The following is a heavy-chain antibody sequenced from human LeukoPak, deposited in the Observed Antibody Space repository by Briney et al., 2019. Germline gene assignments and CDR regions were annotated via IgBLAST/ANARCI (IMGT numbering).Heavy chain of an antibody. D-gene: IGHD6-19*01. CDR3: AAGWGIDSFDF. CDR1: GGSISSYY. CDR2: IYYTGNT. V-gene: IGHV4-59*12. J-gene: IGHJ3*01. Sequence: PSETLSLTCAVSGGSISSYYWTWIRQPPGKGLEWIGFIYYTGNTNSNPPLKSRVIISLETSKNQLSLKLNSVTAADTAVYFCAAGWGIDSFDFWGHGTMVIVSS.